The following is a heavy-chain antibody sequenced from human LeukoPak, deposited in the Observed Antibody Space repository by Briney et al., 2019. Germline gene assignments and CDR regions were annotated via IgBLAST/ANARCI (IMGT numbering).Heavy chain of an antibody. D-gene: IGHD3-3*01. V-gene: IGHV4-39*01. CDR3: ARHAPVENFGVVPRENWFDP. Sequence: SETLSLTCTVSGDSFTSVTDYWAWIRQPPGKGLEWIATGDYSGGTYYNPSLESRVAISADMSKNQFSLKLSSVTAADTAVYYCARHAPVENFGVVPRENWFDPWGQGTLVTVSS. CDR2: GDYSGGT. CDR1: GDSFTSVTDY. J-gene: IGHJ5*02.